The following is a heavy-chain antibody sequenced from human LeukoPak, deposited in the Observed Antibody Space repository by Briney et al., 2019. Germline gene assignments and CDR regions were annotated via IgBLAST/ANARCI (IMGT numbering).Heavy chain of an antibody. CDR3: ATGGHLDY. Sequence: PGGSLRLSCVASGLTFSSFWMTWARQAPGQGLEWVANINEDGSKENYVDSVKGRFTIARDNAKNSLSLQMNSLRAEDSAVYYCATGGHLDYWGQGTRVTVSS. D-gene: IGHD3-16*01. CDR1: GLTFSSFW. V-gene: IGHV3-7*01. CDR2: INEDGSKE. J-gene: IGHJ4*02.